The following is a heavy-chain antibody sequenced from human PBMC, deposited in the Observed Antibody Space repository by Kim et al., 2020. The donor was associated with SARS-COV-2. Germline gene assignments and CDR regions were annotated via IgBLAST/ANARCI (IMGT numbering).Heavy chain of an antibody. V-gene: IGHV1-3*01. J-gene: IGHJ4*02. CDR2: GTP. CDR3: ARAQELDY. D-gene: IGHD1-7*01. Sequence: GTPNYSQRFQGKDTFTRDTSGTTAYMELSRLTSEDTAVYYCARAQELDYWGQGTLVIVSS.